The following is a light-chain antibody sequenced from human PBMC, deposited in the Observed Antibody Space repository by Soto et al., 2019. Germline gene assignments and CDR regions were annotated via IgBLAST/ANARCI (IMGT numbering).Light chain of an antibody. CDR1: SGHTNYA. CDR3: LTWGTGIGV. V-gene: IGLV4-69*01. Sequence: QLVLTQTPSASASLGASVKLTCTLTSGHTNYAITWHQQQPDKGPRYLMYINSDGGYIKGDGIPDRFSGSASGAERYLAISSLHSEDEADYYCLTWGTGIGVFGGGTKLTVL. J-gene: IGLJ3*02. CDR2: INSDGGY.